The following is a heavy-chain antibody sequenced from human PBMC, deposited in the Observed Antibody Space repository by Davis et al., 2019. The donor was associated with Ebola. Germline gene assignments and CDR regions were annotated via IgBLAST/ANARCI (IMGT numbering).Heavy chain of an antibody. V-gene: IGHV4-34*01. J-gene: IGHJ5*02. CDR3: ARRRYNWNVGRWFDP. Sequence: MPSETLSLTYAVYGGSFSGYYWSWIRQPPGKGLEWIGEINHSGSTNYNPSLKSRVTISVDTSKNQFSLKLSSVTAADTAAYYCARRRYNWNVGRWFDPWGQGTLVTVSS. CDR1: GGSFSGYY. CDR2: INHSGST. D-gene: IGHD1-20*01.